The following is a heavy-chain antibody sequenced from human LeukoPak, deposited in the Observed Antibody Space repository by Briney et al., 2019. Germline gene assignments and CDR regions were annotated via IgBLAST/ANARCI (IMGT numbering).Heavy chain of an antibody. CDR2: IWYDGSNK. J-gene: IGHJ4*02. CDR1: GFTFSSYG. V-gene: IGHV3-33*01. CDR3: ARDQDYYDSSGSPNYYFDY. Sequence: GGSLRLSCAASGFTFSSYGMHWVRQAPGKGLEWVAVIWYDGSNKYYADSVKSRFTISRDNSKNTLYLQMNSLRAEDTAVYYCARDQDYYDSSGSPNYYFDYWGQGTLVTVSS. D-gene: IGHD3-22*01.